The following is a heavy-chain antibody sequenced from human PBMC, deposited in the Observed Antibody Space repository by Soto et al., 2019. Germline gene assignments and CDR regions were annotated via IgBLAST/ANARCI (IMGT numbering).Heavy chain of an antibody. D-gene: IGHD4-17*01. V-gene: IGHV3-11*04. Sequence: TGGSLRLSCAASGFTFSDYYMSWIRQAPGKGLEWVSYISSRIYYADSVKGRFTISRDNAKNSLYLQMNSLRAEDTAVYYCARDGSTVTTNYHYAMDVWGQGTTVTVSS. CDR3: ARDGSTVTTNYHYAMDV. J-gene: IGHJ6*02. CDR1: GFTFSDYY. CDR2: ISSRI.